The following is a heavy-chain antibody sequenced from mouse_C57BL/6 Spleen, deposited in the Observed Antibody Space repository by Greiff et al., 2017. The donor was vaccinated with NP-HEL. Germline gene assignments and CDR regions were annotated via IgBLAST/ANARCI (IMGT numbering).Heavy chain of an antibody. Sequence: EVQVVESGPGLVKPSQSLSLTCSVTGYSITSGYYWNWIRQFPGNKLEWMGYISYDGSNNYNPSLKNRISITRDTSKNQFFLKLNSVTTEDTATYYCAREDGYYWYFDVWGTGTTVTVSS. D-gene: IGHD2-3*01. J-gene: IGHJ1*03. CDR2: ISYDGSN. CDR3: AREDGYYWYFDV. CDR1: GYSITSGYY. V-gene: IGHV3-6*01.